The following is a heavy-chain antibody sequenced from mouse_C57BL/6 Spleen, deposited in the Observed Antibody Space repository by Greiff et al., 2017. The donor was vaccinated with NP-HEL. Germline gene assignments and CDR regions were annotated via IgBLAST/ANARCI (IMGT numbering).Heavy chain of an antibody. Sequence: VQLQQSGAELARPGASVKLSCKASGYTFTSYGISWVKQRTGQGLEWIGEIYPRSGNTYYNEKFKGKATLTADKSSSTAYMELRSLTSEDSAVYFCARGGYGSSYPWYFDVWGTGTTVTVSS. V-gene: IGHV1-81*01. CDR3: ARGGYGSSYPWYFDV. J-gene: IGHJ1*03. CDR2: IYPRSGNT. CDR1: GYTFTSYG. D-gene: IGHD1-1*01.